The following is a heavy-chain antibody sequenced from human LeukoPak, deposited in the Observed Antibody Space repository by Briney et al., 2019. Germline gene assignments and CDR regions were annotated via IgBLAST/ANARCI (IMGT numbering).Heavy chain of an antibody. D-gene: IGHD2-8*01. CDR2: INHSGST. V-gene: IGHV4-34*01. J-gene: IGHJ5*02. CDR1: GGSFSGYY. Sequence: SETLSLTCAVYGGSFSGYYWSWIRQPPGKGLEWIGEINHSGSTNYNPSLKSRVTISVDTSKNQFSLKLHSVTAADTAVYYCARDAHYCPNGVCYDNSFDPWGQGTQVTVSS. CDR3: ARDAHYCPNGVCYDNSFDP.